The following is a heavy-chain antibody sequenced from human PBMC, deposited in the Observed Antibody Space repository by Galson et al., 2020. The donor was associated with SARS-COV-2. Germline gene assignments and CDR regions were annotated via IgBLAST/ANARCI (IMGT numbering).Heavy chain of an antibody. CDR3: ARGDMVRGVMVGNAFDY. V-gene: IGHV4-31*03. J-gene: IGHJ4*02. CDR1: GGSISSGGYY. Sequence: SETLSLTCTVSGGSISSGGYYWSWIRQHPGKGLEWIGYIYYSGSTYYNPSLKSRVTISVDTSKNQFSLKLSSVTAADTAVYYCARGDMVRGVMVGNAFDYWGQGTLVTVSS. CDR2: IYYSGST. D-gene: IGHD3-10*01.